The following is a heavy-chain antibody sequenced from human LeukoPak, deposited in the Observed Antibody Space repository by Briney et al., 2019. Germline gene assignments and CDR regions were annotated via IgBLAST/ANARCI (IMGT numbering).Heavy chain of an antibody. CDR1: GFTFNNYA. J-gene: IGHJ4*02. Sequence: GGSLRLSCAASGFTFNNYAMNWVRQAPGKGLEGVSSIDESGDKTHYADSVKGRFTISRDNSQNTLYLQMNSLRAEDTALYYCAKQWVDCWGQGTLVTVSS. V-gene: IGHV3-23*01. D-gene: IGHD1-26*01. CDR2: IDESGDKT. CDR3: AKQWVDC.